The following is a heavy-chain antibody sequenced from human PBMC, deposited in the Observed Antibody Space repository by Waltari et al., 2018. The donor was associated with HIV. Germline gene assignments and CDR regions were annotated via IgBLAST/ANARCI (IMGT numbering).Heavy chain of an antibody. CDR1: GGSISSYY. CDR2: IYTSGST. CDR3: ARGLRLGELSLYKYAFDI. J-gene: IGHJ3*02. Sequence: QVQLEESGPGLVKPSETLSLTCTVSGGSISSYYWSWIRLPAGKGLEWIGRIYTSGSTNVNPPLKSRVTRSVDTSRNQLSLKLSSVTAADTAVYYCARGLRLGELSLYKYAFDIWGQGTMVTVSS. D-gene: IGHD3-16*02. V-gene: IGHV4-4*07.